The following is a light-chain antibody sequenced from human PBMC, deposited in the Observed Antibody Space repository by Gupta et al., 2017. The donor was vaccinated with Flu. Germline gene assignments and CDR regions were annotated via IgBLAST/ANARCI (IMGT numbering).Light chain of an antibody. V-gene: IGLV3-19*01. CDR1: SLRNCY. J-gene: IGLJ2*01. Sequence: SSELTQDPAVSVSLGQTARITCPGDSLRNCYASWYQQKPRQTPVLLIYAKNIRLSGSPDRFCGSSSGNTAALTITEAQAEDEADYYCNTRDSTDNNQVVFGGGTKLTVL. CDR3: NTRDSTDNNQVV. CDR2: AKN.